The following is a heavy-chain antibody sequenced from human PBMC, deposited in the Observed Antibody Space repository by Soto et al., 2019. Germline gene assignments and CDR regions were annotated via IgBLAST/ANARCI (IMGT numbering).Heavy chain of an antibody. D-gene: IGHD1-7*01. V-gene: IGHV3-7*01. CDR3: AREVNWNYGSR. J-gene: IGHJ4*02. CDR1: VFTFSSYW. Sequence: PGGSLRLSCAASVFTFSSYWMNWVRQAPGKGLEWVANIKQDGSEKYYVDSVKGRFTISRDNAKNSLYLQMNSLRAEDTAVYYCAREVNWNYGSRWGQGTLVTVSS. CDR2: IKQDGSEK.